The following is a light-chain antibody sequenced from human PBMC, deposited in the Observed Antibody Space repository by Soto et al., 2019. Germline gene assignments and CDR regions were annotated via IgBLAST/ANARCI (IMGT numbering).Light chain of an antibody. CDR3: CSYAGSSTLG. V-gene: IGLV2-23*01. J-gene: IGLJ3*02. Sequence: QSALTQPASVSGSPGQSITISCTGTSSDVGSYNLVSWYQQHPGKAPKLMIYEGSKRPSGVSNRFSGSKSDNTASLTISGLQAEDEADYYCCSYAGSSTLGFGGGTKVTVL. CDR1: SSDVGSYNL. CDR2: EGS.